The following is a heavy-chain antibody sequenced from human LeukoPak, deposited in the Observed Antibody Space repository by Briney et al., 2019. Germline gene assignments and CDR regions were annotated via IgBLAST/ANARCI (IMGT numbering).Heavy chain of an antibody. D-gene: IGHD6-19*01. CDR3: ARVMVSSGWYYYYYGMDV. J-gene: IGHJ6*02. Sequence: ASVKVSFKASGYTFTCYYMHWVRQAPGQGLEGMGWINPNSGGTNYAQKFQGRVTMTRDTSISTAYMELSRLRSDDTAVYYCARVMVSSGWYYYYYGMDVWGQGTTVTVSS. CDR2: INPNSGGT. CDR1: GYTFTCYY. V-gene: IGHV1-2*02.